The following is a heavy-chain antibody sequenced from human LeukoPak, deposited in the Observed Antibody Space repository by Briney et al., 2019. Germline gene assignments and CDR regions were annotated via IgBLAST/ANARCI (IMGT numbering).Heavy chain of an antibody. J-gene: IGHJ4*02. Sequence: GGSLRLSCAASGFNFKYVWMSWVRQAPGKGLEWVSVFSGNGESTDYADSVKGRFTISRDNSKNALYLQMNSLRAEDTAVYYCAKGNTMYTAYYFDYWGQGTLVTVSS. V-gene: IGHV3-23*01. CDR3: AKGNTMYTAYYFDY. CDR1: GFNFKYV. CDR2: FSGNGEST. D-gene: IGHD3-10*02.